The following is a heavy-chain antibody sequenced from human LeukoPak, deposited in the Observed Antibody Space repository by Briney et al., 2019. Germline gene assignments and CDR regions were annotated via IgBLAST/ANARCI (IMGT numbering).Heavy chain of an antibody. D-gene: IGHD1-1*01. CDR2: ISSSGSTI. Sequence: PGGSLRLSCAASGFTFSGYSMNWVRQAPGKGLEWVSYISSSGSTIYYADSVKGRFTISRDNSKNTLYLQMNNLRAEDTAVYYCGKDGWKQLDDSYYHYYLGVWGKGTTVTISS. CDR1: GFTFSGYS. J-gene: IGHJ6*03. CDR3: GKDGWKQLDDSYYHYYLGV. V-gene: IGHV3-48*01.